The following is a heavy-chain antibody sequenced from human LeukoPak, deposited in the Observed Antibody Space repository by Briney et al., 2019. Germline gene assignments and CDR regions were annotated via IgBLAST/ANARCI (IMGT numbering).Heavy chain of an antibody. J-gene: IGHJ4*02. V-gene: IGHV4-34*01. CDR2: INHSGST. CDR1: GGSFSGYY. CDR3: ARGRSGYSYGYHFDY. Sequence: SETLSLSCAVYGGSFSGYYWRWIRQPPGKGLEWIGEINHSGSTNYNPSLKSRVTISVDTSKNQFSLKLSSVTAADTAVYYCARGRSGYSYGYHFDYWGQGTLVTVSS. D-gene: IGHD5-18*01.